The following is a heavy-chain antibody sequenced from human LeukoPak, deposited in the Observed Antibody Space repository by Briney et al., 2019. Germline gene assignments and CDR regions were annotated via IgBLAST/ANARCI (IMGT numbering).Heavy chain of an antibody. D-gene: IGHD4-17*01. J-gene: IGHJ4*02. Sequence: SETLSLTCTVSGGSISSYYWSWIRQPPGKGLEWIGSIYYSGSTYYNPSLKSRVTISVDTSKNQFSLKLSSVTAADTAVYYCARIYGDYFFDYWGQGTLVTVSS. CDR1: GGSISSYY. CDR3: ARIYGDYFFDY. CDR2: IYYSGST. V-gene: IGHV4-39*01.